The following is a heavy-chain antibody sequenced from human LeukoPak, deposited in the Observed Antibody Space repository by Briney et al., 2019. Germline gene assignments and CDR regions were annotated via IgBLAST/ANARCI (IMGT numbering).Heavy chain of an antibody. CDR1: GFTFNNYA. CDR2: VSDRGDGT. V-gene: IGHV3-23*01. CDR3: AKAPPAATNYYYGMDV. J-gene: IGHJ6*02. Sequence: GGSLRLSCAASGFTFNNYAMTWVRQAPGKGLEWVSAVSDRGDGTYYANSVKGRFTISRDNSKNTLYLEMNSLRAEDTAVYHCAKAPPAATNYYYGMDVWGQGTTVTVSS. D-gene: IGHD2-15*01.